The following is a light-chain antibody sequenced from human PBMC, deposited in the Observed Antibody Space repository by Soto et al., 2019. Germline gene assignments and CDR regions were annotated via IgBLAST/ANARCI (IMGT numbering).Light chain of an antibody. CDR2: GAS. CDR1: QSGGSSY. CDR3: QQYVISPRE. Sequence: EIVMRKDPTSVAVCPGVDVPVGRMASQSGGSSYLAWYRQKPGQAPGRLISGASSRATGILDRFSGCGAGTDFTLTLVALDSEDFSVSYLQQYVISPREFGQGTKVDIK. J-gene: IGKJ1*01. V-gene: IGKV3-20*01.